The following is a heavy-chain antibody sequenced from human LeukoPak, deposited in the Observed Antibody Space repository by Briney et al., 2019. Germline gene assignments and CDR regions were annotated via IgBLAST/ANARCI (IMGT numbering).Heavy chain of an antibody. Sequence: SVKVSCKASGGTFSSYTISWVRQAPGQGLEWMGRIIPILGIANYAQKFQGRVTITADKSTSTAYMERSSLRSEDTAVYYCAREPYYGSGSSAFDIWGQGTMVTVSS. CDR2: IIPILGIA. CDR1: GGTFSSYT. V-gene: IGHV1-69*02. CDR3: AREPYYGSGSSAFDI. J-gene: IGHJ3*02. D-gene: IGHD3-10*01.